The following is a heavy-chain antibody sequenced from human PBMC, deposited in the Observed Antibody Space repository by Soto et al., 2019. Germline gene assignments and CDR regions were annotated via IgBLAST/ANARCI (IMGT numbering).Heavy chain of an antibody. CDR2: ISPDGSNA. J-gene: IGHJ3*02. CDR3: ARGPSHGAFDI. V-gene: IGHV3-30-3*01. CDR1: GSTFSSYD. Sequence: QVQLVESGGDVVQPGRSLRLSCAASGSTFSSYDIHWVRQAPGKGPEWVAHISPDGSNAYYADSVKGRFTVSRDNAKNTVYLQMNSLRAEDAAVYYCARGPSHGAFDIWGQGTMVTVSS.